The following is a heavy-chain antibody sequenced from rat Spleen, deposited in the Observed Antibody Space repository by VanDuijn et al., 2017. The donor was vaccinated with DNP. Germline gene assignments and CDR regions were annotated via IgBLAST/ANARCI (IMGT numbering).Heavy chain of an antibody. D-gene: IGHD1-2*01. Sequence: VQLVESGGGLVQPSQTLSLTCTVSGFSLTDYSVHWVRQPPGKVLEWIAAISSGGRTYYNSALKSRLSISRDTSKSQVFLKMNSLQTEDTAIYYCTRDRDYSSYIYWYFDFWGPGTMVTVSS. J-gene: IGHJ1*01. V-gene: IGHV2-19*01. CDR1: GFSLTDYS. CDR2: ISSGGRT. CDR3: TRDRDYSSYIYWYFDF.